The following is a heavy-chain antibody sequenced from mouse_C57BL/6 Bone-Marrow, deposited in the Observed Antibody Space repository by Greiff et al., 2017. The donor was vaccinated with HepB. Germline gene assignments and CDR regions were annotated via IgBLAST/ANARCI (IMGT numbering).Heavy chain of an antibody. J-gene: IGHJ3*01. CDR3: ARTLDGYRFAY. V-gene: IGHV1-19*01. D-gene: IGHD2-3*01. CDR2: INPYNGGT. Sequence: VQLKESGPVLVKPGASVKMSCKASGYTFTDYYMNWVKQSHGKSLEWIGVINPYNGGTSYNQKFKGKATLTVDKSSSTAYMELNSLTSEDSAVYYCARTLDGYRFAYWGQGTLVTVSA. CDR1: GYTFTDYY.